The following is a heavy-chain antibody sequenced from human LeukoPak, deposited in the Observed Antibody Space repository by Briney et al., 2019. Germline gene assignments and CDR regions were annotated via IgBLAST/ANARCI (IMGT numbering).Heavy chain of an antibody. Sequence: PSEILSLTCTVSGGSISSGDYYWSWIRQPPGKGLEWIGYIYYSGSTYYNPSLKSRVTISVDTSKNQFSLKLSSVTAADTAVYYCARERWSSSWYIGWFDPWGQGTLVTVSS. J-gene: IGHJ5*02. CDR1: GGSISSGDYY. D-gene: IGHD6-13*01. CDR3: ARERWSSSWYIGWFDP. CDR2: IYYSGST. V-gene: IGHV4-30-4*02.